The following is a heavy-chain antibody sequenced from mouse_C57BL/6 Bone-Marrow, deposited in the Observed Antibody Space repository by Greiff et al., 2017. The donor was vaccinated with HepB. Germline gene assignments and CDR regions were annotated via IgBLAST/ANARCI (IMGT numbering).Heavy chain of an antibody. CDR2: IWGDGST. V-gene: IGHV2-6*03. Sequence: VNVVESGPGLVAPSQSLSITCTVSGFSLTSYGVHWVRQPPGKGLEWLVVIWGDGSTTYNSALKSRLSISKDNSKSQVFLKMNSLQTDDTAMYYCARYDGYYYAMDYWGQGTSVTVSS. CDR3: ARYDGYYYAMDY. D-gene: IGHD2-12*01. CDR1: GFSLTSYG. J-gene: IGHJ4*01.